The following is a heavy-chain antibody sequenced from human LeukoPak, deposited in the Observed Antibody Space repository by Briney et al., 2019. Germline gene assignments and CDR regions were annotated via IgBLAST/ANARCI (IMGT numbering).Heavy chain of an antibody. CDR2: INPNSGGT. Sequence: GASVKVSCKASGYTFTGYYMHWVRQAPGQGLEWMGWINPNSGGTNYAQKFQGRVTMTRDTSISTAYMELSRLRSDDTAVYYCRTDRYGDYGDYIDYWGQGILVTVSS. V-gene: IGHV1-2*02. CDR3: RTDRYGDYGDYIDY. D-gene: IGHD4-17*01. J-gene: IGHJ4*02. CDR1: GYTFTGYY.